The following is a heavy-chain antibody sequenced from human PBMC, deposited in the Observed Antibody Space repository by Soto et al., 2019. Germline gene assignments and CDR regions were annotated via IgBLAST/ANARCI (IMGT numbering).Heavy chain of an antibody. CDR2: IYSGGST. Sequence: EVQLVESGGGLIQPGGSLRLSCAASGFTVSSNYMSWVRQAPGKGLEWVSVIYSGGSTYYADSVKGRFTISRDNSKNMLYLQMNSLRAEDTAVYYCARGLGRSYYDSSGYFHLDYWGQGTLVTVSS. V-gene: IGHV3-53*01. CDR1: GFTVSSNY. CDR3: ARGLGRSYYDSSGYFHLDY. D-gene: IGHD3-22*01. J-gene: IGHJ4*02.